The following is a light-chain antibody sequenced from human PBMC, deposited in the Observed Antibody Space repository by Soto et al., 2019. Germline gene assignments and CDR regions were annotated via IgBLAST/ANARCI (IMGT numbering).Light chain of an antibody. Sequence: QSALTQNASVSGSPGQSITISCTGTSSDVGSYNLVSWYQQHPGKAPNLMIYEGSKRPSGVSNRFSGSKSGNTASLTISGLQADDEADYYCCSYAGSSTLVFGGGTKLTVL. CDR2: EGS. V-gene: IGLV2-23*01. CDR3: CSYAGSSTLV. J-gene: IGLJ2*01. CDR1: SSDVGSYNL.